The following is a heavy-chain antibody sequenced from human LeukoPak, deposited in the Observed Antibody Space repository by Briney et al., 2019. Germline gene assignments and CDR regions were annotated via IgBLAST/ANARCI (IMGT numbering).Heavy chain of an antibody. CDR2: ISNDGGGT. CDR1: GFIFNNYG. J-gene: IGHJ5*02. D-gene: IGHD3-22*01. V-gene: IGHV3-23*01. Sequence: GGSLRLSCAASGFIFNNYGLIWVRQAPGKGLEWVSAISNDGGGTNYADFVKGRFTISRDNSKNTLFLQMNSLRAEDTALYYYAKGSSGYFVDLWGQGTLVTVSS. CDR3: AKGSSGYFVDL.